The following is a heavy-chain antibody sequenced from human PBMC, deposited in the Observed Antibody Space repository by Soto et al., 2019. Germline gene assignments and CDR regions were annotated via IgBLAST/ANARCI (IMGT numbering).Heavy chain of an antibody. J-gene: IGHJ2*01. CDR2: ISYDGSNK. CDR3: ARDSNWGYWYFDL. V-gene: IGHV3-30-3*01. D-gene: IGHD7-27*01. CDR1: GFTFSGFA. Sequence: QVQLVESGGGVVQPGRSLRLSCEASGFTFSGFAMHWVRQAPGKGLEWVALISYDGSNKYSADSVKGRFTISRDISQNTLYLQMNSLRTEDTAVYYCARDSNWGYWYFDLWVRGTLVSVSS.